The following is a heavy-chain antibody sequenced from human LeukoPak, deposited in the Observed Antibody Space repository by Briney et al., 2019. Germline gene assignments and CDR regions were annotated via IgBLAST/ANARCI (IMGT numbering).Heavy chain of an antibody. CDR3: AKDRLGVTTSDAFDI. CDR1: GFTFSSYS. V-gene: IGHV3-23*01. J-gene: IGHJ3*02. CDR2: FSGSGGST. D-gene: IGHD4-17*01. Sequence: GGSLRLSCAASGFTFSSYSMNWVRQAPGKGLEWVSGFSGSGGSTYYADSVKGRFTISRDNSKNTMYLQMNSLRAEDTAVYYCAKDRLGVTTSDAFDIWGQGTMVTVS.